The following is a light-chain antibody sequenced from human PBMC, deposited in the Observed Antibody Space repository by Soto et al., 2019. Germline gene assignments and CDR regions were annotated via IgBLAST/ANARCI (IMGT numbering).Light chain of an antibody. CDR1: QDISNY. V-gene: IGKV1-16*02. CDR3: QQYNSYPLT. CDR2: AAS. J-gene: IGKJ4*01. Sequence: DIQMTQSPSSVSASIGDRVTITCRASQDISNYLAWFQQKPGKAPKPLIYAASSLQSGVPSQVSGSGSGTDFTLTISSLQPEDFGTYYCQQYNSYPLTFGGGTKVEIK.